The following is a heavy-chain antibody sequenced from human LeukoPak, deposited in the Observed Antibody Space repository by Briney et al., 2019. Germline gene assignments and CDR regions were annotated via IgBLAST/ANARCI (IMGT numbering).Heavy chain of an antibody. CDR3: ARQADNNWFDS. CDR1: GYTFTSYY. V-gene: IGHV1-46*01. Sequence: ASVKVSCKASGYTFTSYYMHWVRQAPGQGLEWMGIINPSGGSTSYAQKFQGRVTMTRDTSTSTVYMELSSLRSDDSAVFYCARQADNNWFDSWGQGTLVTVSS. D-gene: IGHD2-15*01. J-gene: IGHJ5*01. CDR2: INPSGGST.